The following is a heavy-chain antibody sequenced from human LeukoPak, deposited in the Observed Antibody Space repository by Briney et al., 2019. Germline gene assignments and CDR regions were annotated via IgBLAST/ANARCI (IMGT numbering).Heavy chain of an antibody. J-gene: IGHJ4*02. CDR3: ARGDLMTTAFDY. CDR1: GFTFSNYN. CDR2: ISSTSSPI. D-gene: IGHD4-11*01. Sequence: GGSLRLSCAASGFTFSNYNMNWVRQAPGKGLEWVSYISSTSSPIYYADSFKGRFTISRDNAKNSLYLQMNSLRAEDTAVYYCARGDLMTTAFDYWGQGTLVTVSS. V-gene: IGHV3-48*04.